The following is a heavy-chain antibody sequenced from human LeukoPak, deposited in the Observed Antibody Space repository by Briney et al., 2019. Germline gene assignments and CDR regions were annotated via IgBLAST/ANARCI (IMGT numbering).Heavy chain of an antibody. D-gene: IGHD3-10*01. J-gene: IGHJ4*02. V-gene: IGHV1-46*01. CDR1: GYTFTGYY. CDR3: ASLGSGSSPIIDFDY. Sequence: ASVKVSCKASGYTFTGYYMHWVRQAPGQGLERMGIIDPSGGGTSYAQKFQGRVTMTRDTSTSTVYMELSSLRSEDTAVYYCASLGSGSSPIIDFDYWGQGTLVTVSS. CDR2: IDPSGGGT.